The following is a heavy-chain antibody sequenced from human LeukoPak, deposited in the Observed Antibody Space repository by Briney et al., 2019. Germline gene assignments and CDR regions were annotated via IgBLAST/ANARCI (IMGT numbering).Heavy chain of an antibody. J-gene: IGHJ4*02. V-gene: IGHV1-69*06. CDR1: GGTFSSYA. D-gene: IGHD1-20*01. Sequence: SVKVSCKASGGTFSSYAISWVRQAPGQGLEWMGGIIPIFGTANYAQKFQGRVTITADKSTSTAYMELSSLRSEDTAVYYCARDREVTGTTVGLDYWGQGTLVTVSS. CDR3: ARDREVTGTTVGLDY. CDR2: IIPIFGTA.